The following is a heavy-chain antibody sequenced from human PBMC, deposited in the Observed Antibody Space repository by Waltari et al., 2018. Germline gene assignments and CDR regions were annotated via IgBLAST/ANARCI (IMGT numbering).Heavy chain of an antibody. Sequence: EVQLVESGGAVVQPGGSLRLSCAASGFTFDDYTMHWVRQAPGKGLEWVSLRSWDGDRTYYADSVKGRFTISRDNSKNSLYLQMNSLRIEDSALYFCAKGALAGEEFAHWGQGTVVTVSS. J-gene: IGHJ4*02. CDR3: AKGALAGEEFAH. CDR2: RSWDGDRT. CDR1: GFTFDDYT. D-gene: IGHD1-1*01. V-gene: IGHV3-43*01.